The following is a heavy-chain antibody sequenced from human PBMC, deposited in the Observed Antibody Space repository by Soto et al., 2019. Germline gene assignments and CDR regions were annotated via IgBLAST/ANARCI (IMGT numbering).Heavy chain of an antibody. CDR2: ISGGGDAA. Sequence: EVQVLESGGGLVQPGGSLRLSCAGSGFTFINYAMNCVRQAPGKGLVLVSSISGGGDAAFFPDSVWGRFTISRDNSKNTVTLQRNRLGVDDTSVDYWARKILGSTTRPNYWYFDLWGRGTLVTVSS. CDR3: ARKILGSTTRPNYWYFDL. J-gene: IGHJ2*01. CDR1: GFTFINYA. D-gene: IGHD7-27*01. V-gene: IGHV3-23*01.